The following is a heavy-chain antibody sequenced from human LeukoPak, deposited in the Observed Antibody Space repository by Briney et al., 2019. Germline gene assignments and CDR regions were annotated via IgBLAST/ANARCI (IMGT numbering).Heavy chain of an antibody. Sequence: GGSLRLSCAASGFTFNDYYMSWIRQAPDKGREWVSYISSRCKTVHYADSVKGRFTTSTDNAARSLYLQMDSLRAEDTAIYFCARGRDGYKYWGQGPLVTVSS. CDR1: GFTFNDYY. CDR3: ARGRDGYKY. V-gene: IGHV3-11*01. D-gene: IGHD5-24*01. J-gene: IGHJ4*02. CDR2: ISSRCKTV.